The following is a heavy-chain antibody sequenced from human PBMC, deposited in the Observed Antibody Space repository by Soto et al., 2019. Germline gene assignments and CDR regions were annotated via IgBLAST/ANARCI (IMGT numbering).Heavy chain of an antibody. V-gene: IGHV1-69*12. CDR3: ARDRGPSSGYYPYWFDP. CDR2: IIPIFGTA. Sequence: QVQLVQSGAEVKKPGSSVKVSCKASGGTFSSYAITWVRQAPGQGLEWMGGIIPIFGTANYAQKFQGRVTITAXXSXSIXYMELSSLRSEDPALYYCARDRGPSSGYYPYWFDPWGQGTLVTVSS. D-gene: IGHD3-22*01. J-gene: IGHJ5*02. CDR1: GGTFSSYA.